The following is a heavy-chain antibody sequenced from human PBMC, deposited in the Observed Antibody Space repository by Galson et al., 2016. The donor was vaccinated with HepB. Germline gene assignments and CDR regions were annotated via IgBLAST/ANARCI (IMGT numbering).Heavy chain of an antibody. CDR3: TRHRNTNSGVVIFATPPPYYYSGLAG. CDR2: IKQHGSEK. D-gene: IGHD3-3*01. Sequence: SLRLSCAASGFTFSSHWMSWVRQAPGKGLEWVANIKQHGSEKYYVDSVKGRFIISRDNTKNSLFLQMNSLRAEDTAVYYCTRHRNTNSGVVIFATPPPYYYSGLAGWGQGTTVTVSS. J-gene: IGHJ6*02. CDR1: GFTFSSHW. V-gene: IGHV3-7*01.